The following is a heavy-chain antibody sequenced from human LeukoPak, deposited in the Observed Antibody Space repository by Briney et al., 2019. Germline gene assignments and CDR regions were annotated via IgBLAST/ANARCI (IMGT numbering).Heavy chain of an antibody. J-gene: IGHJ4*02. CDR3: ARVPYSSGWYVPVPFDY. CDR2: ISYDGSNK. V-gene: IGHV3-30*03. Sequence: PGRSLRLSCAASGFTFSSYGMHWVRQAPGKGLEWVAVISYDGSNKYYADSVKGRFTISRDNSKNTLYLQMNSLRAEDTAVYYCARVPYSSGWYVPVPFDYWGQGTLVTVSS. CDR1: GFTFSSYG. D-gene: IGHD6-19*01.